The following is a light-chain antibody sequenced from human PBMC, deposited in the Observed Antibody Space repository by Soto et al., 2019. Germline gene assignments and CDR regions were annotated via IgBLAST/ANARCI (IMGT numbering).Light chain of an antibody. Sequence: QSALTQPRSVSGSPGQSVTISCTGTSSDVGGYNYVSWYQQHPGKAPKLMIYDVSKRPSGVPDRFSGSKSGNTASLTISGLQAEYEADYYCCSYAGSYTFDVVFGGGTKVTVL. CDR1: SSDVGGYNY. CDR2: DVS. V-gene: IGLV2-11*01. J-gene: IGLJ2*01. CDR3: CSYAGSYTFDVV.